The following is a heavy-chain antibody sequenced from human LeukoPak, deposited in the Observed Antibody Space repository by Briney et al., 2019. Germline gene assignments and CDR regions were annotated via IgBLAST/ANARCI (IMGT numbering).Heavy chain of an antibody. J-gene: IGHJ4*02. D-gene: IGHD2-2*01. Sequence: PSETLSLTCAVYGGSFSGYYWSWIRQPPGKGLEWIGEINHSGSTNYNPSLKSRVTISVDTSKNQFSQKLSSVTAADTAVYYCARGVVRQRRYCSSTSCYELRFDYWGQGTLVTVSS. CDR3: ARGVVRQRRYCSSTSCYELRFDY. CDR1: GGSFSGYY. V-gene: IGHV4-34*01. CDR2: INHSGST.